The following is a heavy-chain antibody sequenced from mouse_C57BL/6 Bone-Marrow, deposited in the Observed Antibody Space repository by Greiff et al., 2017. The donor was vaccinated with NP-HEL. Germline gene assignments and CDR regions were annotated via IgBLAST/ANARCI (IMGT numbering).Heavy chain of an antibody. CDR3: ARQGAY. J-gene: IGHJ3*01. CDR1: GFTFSSYG. V-gene: IGHV5-6*01. Sequence: EVKVVESGGDLVKPGGSLKLSCAASGFTFSSYGMSWVRQTPDKRLEWVATISSGGSYTYYPDSVKGRFTISRDNAKNTLYLQMSSLKSEDTAMYYCARQGAYWGQGTLVTVFA. CDR2: ISSGGSYT.